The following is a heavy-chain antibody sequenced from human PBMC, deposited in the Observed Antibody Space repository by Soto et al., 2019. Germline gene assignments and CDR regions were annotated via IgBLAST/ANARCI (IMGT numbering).Heavy chain of an antibody. CDR1: GFTFSSYA. D-gene: IGHD3-9*01. CDR2: ISGSGGST. CDR3: AKVGPYYDILTGYYYYFDY. Sequence: EVQLLESGGGLVQPGGSLRLSCAASGFTFSSYAMSWVRQAPGKGLEWVSAISGSGGSTYYADSVEGRFTISRDNSKNTLYLQMNSLRAEDTAVYYCAKVGPYYDILTGYYYYFDYWGQGTLVTVSS. V-gene: IGHV3-23*01. J-gene: IGHJ4*02.